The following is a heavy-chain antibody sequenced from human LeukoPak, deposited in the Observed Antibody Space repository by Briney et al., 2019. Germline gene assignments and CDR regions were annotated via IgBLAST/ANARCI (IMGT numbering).Heavy chain of an antibody. V-gene: IGHV4-61*02. CDR2: IYTSGST. CDR3: ARGEGEWQLVDKTYYFDY. J-gene: IGHJ4*02. Sequence: SQTLSLTCTVSGGSISSGSYYWSWIRQPAGKGLEWIGRIYTSGSTNYNPSLKSRVTISVDTSKNQFSLKLSSVTAADTAVYYCARGEGEWQLVDKTYYFDYWGQGTLVTVSS. D-gene: IGHD6-13*01. CDR1: GGSISSGSYY.